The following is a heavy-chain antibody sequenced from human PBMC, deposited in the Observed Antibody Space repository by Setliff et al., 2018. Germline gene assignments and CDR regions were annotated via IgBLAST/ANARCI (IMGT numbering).Heavy chain of an antibody. CDR1: GGTFSSYA. Sequence: SVKVSCKASGGTFSSYAISWVRQAPGQGLEWMGRIIPIFGTANYAQKFQGRVTITADKSTSTAYMELRSLRSDDTAVYYCARGYSSSWQSRMGFDPWGQGTLVTSPQ. D-gene: IGHD6-13*01. V-gene: IGHV1-69*06. J-gene: IGHJ5*02. CDR2: IIPIFGTA. CDR3: ARGYSSSWQSRMGFDP.